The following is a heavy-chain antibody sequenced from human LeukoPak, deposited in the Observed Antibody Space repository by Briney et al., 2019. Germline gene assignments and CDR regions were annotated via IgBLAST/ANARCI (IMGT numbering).Heavy chain of an antibody. CDR3: AKVSRSSASDF. J-gene: IGHJ4*02. V-gene: IGHV3-23*01. CDR1: GFTFVSYA. D-gene: IGHD6-13*01. CDR2: ISGSGGTA. Sequence: AGTLRLSCAASGFTFVSYAMTWVRQAPGKGLQWVSSISGSGGTAYVADSVKGRFTISRDNSKNTLYLQMNSLRDDDTAVYYCAKVSRSSASDFWGQGTLVTVSS.